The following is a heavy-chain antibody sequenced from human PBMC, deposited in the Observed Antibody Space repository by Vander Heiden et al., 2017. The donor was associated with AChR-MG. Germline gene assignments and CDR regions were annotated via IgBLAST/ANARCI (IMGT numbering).Heavy chain of an antibody. CDR3: AKEYDFWSGYGLTA. CDR1: GFTFSSYA. D-gene: IGHD3-3*01. J-gene: IGHJ5*02. CDR2: ISGSGGST. Sequence: EVQLLASGGGLVQPGGSQRLSCAASGFTFSSYAMSWVRQAPGKGLGWVSAISGSGGSTYYADSVKGRFTISRDNSKNTLYLQMNSLRAEDTAVYYCAKEYDFWSGYGLTAWGQGTLVTVSS. V-gene: IGHV3-23*01.